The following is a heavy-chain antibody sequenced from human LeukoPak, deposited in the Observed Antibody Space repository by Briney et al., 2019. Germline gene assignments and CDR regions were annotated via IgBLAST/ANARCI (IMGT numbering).Heavy chain of an antibody. Sequence: GASVKVSCKASGYTFTSYGISWVRQAPGQGLEWMGWISAYNGNINYAQKLQGRVTMTTDTSTSTAYMELRSLRSDDTAVYYCARGYCGGDCHSGYNWFDPWGQGTLVTVSS. D-gene: IGHD2-21*02. CDR3: ARGYCGGDCHSGYNWFDP. V-gene: IGHV1-18*01. J-gene: IGHJ5*02. CDR1: GYTFTSYG. CDR2: ISAYNGNI.